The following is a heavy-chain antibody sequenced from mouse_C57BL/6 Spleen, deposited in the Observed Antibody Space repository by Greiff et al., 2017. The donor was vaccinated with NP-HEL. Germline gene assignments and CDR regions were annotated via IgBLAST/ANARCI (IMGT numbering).Heavy chain of an antibody. V-gene: IGHV1-82*01. CDR3: AEGGDYDGFAY. CDR1: GYAFSSSW. D-gene: IGHD2-4*01. J-gene: IGHJ3*01. Sequence: QVQLQQSGPELVKPGASVKISCKASGYAFSSSWMNWVKQRPGKGLEWIGRIYPGDGDTNYNGKFKGKATLTADKSSSTAYMQLSSLTSEDSAVDVGAEGGDYDGFAYWGQGTLVTVSA. CDR2: IYPGDGDT.